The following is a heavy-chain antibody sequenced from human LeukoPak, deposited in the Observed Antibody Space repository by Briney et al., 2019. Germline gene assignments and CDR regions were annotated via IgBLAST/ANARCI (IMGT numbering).Heavy chain of an antibody. CDR3: ARDSLVSTTVDYYFDY. Sequence: GGSLRLSCAASGFTFSSYWMSWVRQAPGKGLEWVSYISSSSSTIYYADSVKGRFTISRDNAKNSLYLQMNSLRAEDTAVYYCARDSLVSTTVDYYFDYWGQGTLVTVSS. CDR1: GFTFSSYW. V-gene: IGHV3-48*01. CDR2: ISSSSSTI. J-gene: IGHJ4*02. D-gene: IGHD4-17*01.